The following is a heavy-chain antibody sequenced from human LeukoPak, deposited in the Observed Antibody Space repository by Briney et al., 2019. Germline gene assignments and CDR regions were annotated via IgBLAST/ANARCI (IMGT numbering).Heavy chain of an antibody. CDR3: ARGAVSGSLFSDY. D-gene: IGHD1-26*01. CDR2: INLSSGGT. V-gene: IGHV1-2*02. J-gene: IGHJ4*02. CDR1: GYTFTGYY. Sequence: ASVKVSCKASGYTFTGYYIHWVRQAPGQGLEWMGWINLSSGGTNYAQKFQGRVTMTTDTSITTANMELSRLRSDDTAMYYCARGAVSGSLFSDYWGRGTLVTVSS.